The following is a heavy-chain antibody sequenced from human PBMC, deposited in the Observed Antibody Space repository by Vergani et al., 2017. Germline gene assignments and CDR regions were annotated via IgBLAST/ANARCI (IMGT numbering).Heavy chain of an antibody. D-gene: IGHD2-8*01. CDR1: GGSISSGSYY. Sequence: QVQLQESGPGLVKPSQTLSLTCTVSGGSISSGSYYWSWIRQPAGKGLEWIGRIYTSGSTNYNPSLKSRVTISVDTSKNQCSLKLSSVTAADTAVDYCASDQCTNGVCHRGYYYGMDVWGQGTTVTVSS. V-gene: IGHV4-61*02. CDR2: IYTSGST. CDR3: ASDQCTNGVCHRGYYYGMDV. J-gene: IGHJ6*02.